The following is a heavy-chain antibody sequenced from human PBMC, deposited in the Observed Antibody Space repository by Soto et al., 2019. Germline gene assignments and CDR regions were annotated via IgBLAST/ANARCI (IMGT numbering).Heavy chain of an antibody. V-gene: IGHV3-23*01. CDR2: ISGSGGST. CDR1: GFTFSTYA. J-gene: IGHJ4*02. Sequence: GGSLRLSCAASGFTFSTYAMSWVRQAPGKGLEWVSAISGSGGSTYYTDSVKGRFTISRDNSKTTLYLQMNSLRAEDTAVYYCAKAAGSSWYGLDSWGQGTLVTVSS. D-gene: IGHD6-13*01. CDR3: AKAAGSSWYGLDS.